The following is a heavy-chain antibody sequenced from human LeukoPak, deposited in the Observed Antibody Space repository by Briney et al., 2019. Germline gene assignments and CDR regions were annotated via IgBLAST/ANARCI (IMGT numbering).Heavy chain of an antibody. D-gene: IGHD4-17*01. Sequence: ASVKVSCKASGGTFSSYAISWVRQAPGQGLEWMGGIIPIFGTATYAQKFQGRVTITADESTSTAYMELSSLRSEDTAVYYCARFGGTVTEKHFDYWGQGTLVTVSS. CDR2: IIPIFGTA. CDR1: GGTFSSYA. J-gene: IGHJ4*02. V-gene: IGHV1-69*13. CDR3: ARFGGTVTEKHFDY.